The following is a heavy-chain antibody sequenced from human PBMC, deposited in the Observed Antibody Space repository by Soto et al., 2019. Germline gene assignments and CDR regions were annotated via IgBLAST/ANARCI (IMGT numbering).Heavy chain of an antibody. V-gene: IGHV1-18*01. CDR1: GYTFTSYG. CDR2: ISAYNGNT. D-gene: IGHD6-13*01. J-gene: IGHJ6*02. CDR3: AREVIAAAEDHYYYYGMDV. Sequence: ASVKVACKASGYTFTSYGISWVRQAPGQGLEWMGWISAYNGNTNYAQKLQGRVTMTTDTSTSTAYMELRSLRSDDTAVYYCAREVIAAAEDHYYYYGMDVWGQGTTVTVSS.